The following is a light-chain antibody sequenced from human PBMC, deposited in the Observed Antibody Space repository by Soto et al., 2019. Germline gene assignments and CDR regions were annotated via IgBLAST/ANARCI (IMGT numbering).Light chain of an antibody. V-gene: IGLV1-44*01. CDR1: SSNIGSNT. Sequence: QSVLTQSPSASGTPGQRVTISCSGSSSNIGSNTVNWYHQLPGTAPKLLIYSDNQRPSGVPDRFSGSKSGTSASLAISGLQSEDEADYYCAAWDDSLNGYVFASGTKATVL. CDR3: AAWDDSLNGYV. J-gene: IGLJ1*01. CDR2: SDN.